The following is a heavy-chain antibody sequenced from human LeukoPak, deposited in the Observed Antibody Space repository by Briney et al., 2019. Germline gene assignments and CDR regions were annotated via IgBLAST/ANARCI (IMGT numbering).Heavy chain of an antibody. J-gene: IGHJ6*03. D-gene: IGHD4-17*01. CDR3: ASQPKLRLRMIYYYYMDV. V-gene: IGHV4-38-2*01. CDR1: GYSICSDYF. Sequence: SETLSLTCAVSGYSICSDYFWGWIRQPPGKGLEWIGSIYHSGSTYYNPSLKSRVTISVDTSKSQFSLKLNSVTAADTAVYYCASQPKLRLRMIYYYYMDVWGKGTTVTVSS. CDR2: IYHSGST.